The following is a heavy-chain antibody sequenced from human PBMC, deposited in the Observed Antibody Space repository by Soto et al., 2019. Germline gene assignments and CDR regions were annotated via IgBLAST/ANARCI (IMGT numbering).Heavy chain of an antibody. V-gene: IGHV5-51*01. Sequence: VESLKISCKGSGYSFTTYWIGWVRQMPGKGLEWMGIIYPGDSDIRYSPSFQGQVTISADKSITTAYLQWSSLKASDTAMYYCARQELGVGPVRWGQGTVVTVSS. D-gene: IGHD3-16*01. CDR2: IYPGDSDI. CDR3: ARQELGVGPVR. CDR1: GYSFTTYW. J-gene: IGHJ4*02.